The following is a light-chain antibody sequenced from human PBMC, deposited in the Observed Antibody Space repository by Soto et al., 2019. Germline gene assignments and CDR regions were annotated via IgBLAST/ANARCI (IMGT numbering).Light chain of an antibody. CDR3: YSYTSSRNWV. J-gene: IGLJ3*02. V-gene: IGLV2-14*01. Sequence: QSALTQPASASGSPGQSITISCTGTSSDVGGYKYVSWYQQHPGKAPKLMIYEVSNRPSGVSNRFSGSKSGNTASLTISGLQAEDEADYYCYSYTSSRNWVFGGGTKLTVL. CDR2: EVS. CDR1: SSDVGGYKY.